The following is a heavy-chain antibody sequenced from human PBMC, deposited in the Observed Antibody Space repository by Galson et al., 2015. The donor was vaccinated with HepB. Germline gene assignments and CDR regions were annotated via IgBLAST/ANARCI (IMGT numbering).Heavy chain of an antibody. CDR1: GGSISSSSYY. CDR2: IYYSGST. V-gene: IGHV4-39*01. J-gene: IGHJ4*02. Sequence: SETLSLTCTVSGGSISSSSYYWGWIRQPPGKGLEWIGSIYYSGSTYYDPSLKSRVTISVDTSKNQFSLKLSSVTAADTAVYYCARHQFDDYGGGYFDYWGQGTLVTVSS. D-gene: IGHD4-17*01. CDR3: ARHQFDDYGGGYFDY.